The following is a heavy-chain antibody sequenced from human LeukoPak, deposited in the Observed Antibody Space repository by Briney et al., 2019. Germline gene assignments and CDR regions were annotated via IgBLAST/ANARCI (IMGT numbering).Heavy chain of an antibody. Sequence: GGSLRLSCAASGFTFSSYAMHWVRQAPGKGLEWVAVISYDGSNKYYADSVKGRFTISRDNSKNTLYLQMNSLRAEDTAVYYCAGDLGSSGYSSGFDYWGQGTLVTVSS. CDR3: AGDLGSSGYSSGFDY. CDR2: ISYDGSNK. J-gene: IGHJ4*02. V-gene: IGHV3-30-3*01. CDR1: GFTFSSYA. D-gene: IGHD3-22*01.